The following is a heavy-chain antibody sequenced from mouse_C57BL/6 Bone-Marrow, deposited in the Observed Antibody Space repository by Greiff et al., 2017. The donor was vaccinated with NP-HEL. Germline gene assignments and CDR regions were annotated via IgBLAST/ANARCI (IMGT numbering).Heavy chain of an antibody. CDR3: ARQRGGSPFAY. CDR2: ISSGGSYT. V-gene: IGHV5-6*01. J-gene: IGHJ3*01. D-gene: IGHD6-1*01. CDR1: GFTFSSYG. Sequence: DVQLVESGGDLVKPGGSLKLSCAASGFTFSSYGMSWVRQTPDKRLEWVATISSGGSYTYYPDSVKGRFTISRDNAKNTLYLQMSSLKSEDTAMYYCARQRGGSPFAYWGQGTLVTVSA.